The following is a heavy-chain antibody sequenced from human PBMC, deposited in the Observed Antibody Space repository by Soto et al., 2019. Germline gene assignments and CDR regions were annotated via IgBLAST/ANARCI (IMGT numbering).Heavy chain of an antibody. CDR3: AKDRHYYDSSGYADY. J-gene: IGHJ4*02. D-gene: IGHD3-22*01. Sequence: TGGALRLSCAASGFTFSSYAISWVRQAPGEGLEGVSAISGSGGSTYYADSVKGRFTISRDNSKNTLYLQMNSLRAEDTAVYYCAKDRHYYDSSGYADYWGQGTLVTVSS. V-gene: IGHV3-23*01. CDR2: ISGSGGST. CDR1: GFTFSSYA.